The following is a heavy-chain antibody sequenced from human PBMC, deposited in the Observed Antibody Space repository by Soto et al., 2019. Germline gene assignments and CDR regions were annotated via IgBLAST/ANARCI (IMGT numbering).Heavy chain of an antibody. CDR3: AISSASVIFDY. CDR2: IYYSGST. J-gene: IGHJ4*02. CDR1: GGSISGYD. Sequence: PSETLSLTCTVSGGSISGYDLSWIRQPPGKGLEWIGYIYYSGSTNYNPSLKSRVTISRDTSKNQFSLKVSSVTATDTAVYYCAISSASVIFDYWGQGTLVTVSS. V-gene: IGHV4-59*08.